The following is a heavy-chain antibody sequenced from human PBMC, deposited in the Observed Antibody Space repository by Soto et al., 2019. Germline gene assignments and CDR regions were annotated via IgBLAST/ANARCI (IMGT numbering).Heavy chain of an antibody. Sequence: VGSLRLSCEASGLVFSGFWMSWVRQAPGKGLEWVAYIKQDGSEKYYVDSVKGRFTISRDNPKSSLYLQMNNLRAEDTAVYYCARGHKGLEVWGQGTTVTVSS. J-gene: IGHJ6*02. CDR3: ARGHKGLEV. CDR1: GLVFSGFW. V-gene: IGHV3-7*01. CDR2: IKQDGSEK.